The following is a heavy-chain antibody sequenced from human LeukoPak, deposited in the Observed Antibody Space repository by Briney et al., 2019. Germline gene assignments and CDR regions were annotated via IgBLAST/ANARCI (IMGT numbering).Heavy chain of an antibody. V-gene: IGHV3-21*06. Sequence: PGGSLRLSCAASGFTFSTYSMNWVRQAPGKGLEWVSSISRSSRHIYYADSVKGRFTIYRDDAKNSLYLQINSLRADDTAVYYCARPTYWGIYFDYWGQGTLVTVSS. CDR2: ISRSSRHI. CDR1: GFTFSTYS. J-gene: IGHJ4*02. CDR3: ARPTYWGIYFDY. D-gene: IGHD3-16*01.